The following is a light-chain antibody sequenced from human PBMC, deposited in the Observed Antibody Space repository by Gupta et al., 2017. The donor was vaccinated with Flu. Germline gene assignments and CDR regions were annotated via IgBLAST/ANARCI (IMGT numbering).Light chain of an antibody. CDR3: QQYDNLRRLT. Sequence: DIQMPQTLSSLSASVGDRVTITCQASQDISNYLKWYKQKPGNAPKLLISDASNLETGVPSSFIGSGSGTDFTFTISSLQPEDISTYYCQQYDNLRRLTFGGGTKVEIK. J-gene: IGKJ4*01. CDR1: QDISNY. V-gene: IGKV1-33*01. CDR2: DAS.